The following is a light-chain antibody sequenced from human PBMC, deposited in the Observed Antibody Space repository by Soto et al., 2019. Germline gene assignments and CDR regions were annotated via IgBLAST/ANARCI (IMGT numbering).Light chain of an antibody. CDR1: SSDVGNYIF. J-gene: IGLJ2*01. Sequence: QSVLTQPASVSGSPGQSITISCTGTSSDVGNYIFVSWYRQHPGKAPKLMIYDINNRPSGVSNRFSGSKSGNTASLTISGLQAEDEADYYCCSFALRSTLIFGGGTKLTVL. V-gene: IGLV2-23*02. CDR3: CSFALRSTLI. CDR2: DIN.